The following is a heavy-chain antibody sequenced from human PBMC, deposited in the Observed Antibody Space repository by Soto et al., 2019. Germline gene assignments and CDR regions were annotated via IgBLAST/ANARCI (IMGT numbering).Heavy chain of an antibody. V-gene: IGHV4-34*01. D-gene: IGHD2-8*02. CDR1: GGSFSGYY. CDR2: INHSGST. Sequence: PSETLSLTCAVYGGSFSGYYWTWIRQPPGTGLEWIGEINHSGSTNSNPSLKSRVTISVDTSKNQFSLKLTSVTAAATAVYYCARDPITGLFAYWGLVTLVSVS. CDR3: ARDPITGLFAY. J-gene: IGHJ4*02.